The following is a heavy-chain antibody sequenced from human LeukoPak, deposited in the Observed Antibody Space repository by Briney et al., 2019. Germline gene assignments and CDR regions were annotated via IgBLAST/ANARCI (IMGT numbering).Heavy chain of an antibody. CDR1: GGTFSTYA. J-gene: IGHJ4*02. CDR3: ARDRRGCSGGSCYSADY. D-gene: IGHD2-15*01. Sequence: ASVKVSCKASGGTFSTYAISWVRQAPGQGLEWMGGIIPIFGSASYAQNFQGRVTITADESTNTAYMEVSSLRSEDTAVYYCARDRRGCSGGSCYSADYRGQGTLVTVSS. V-gene: IGHV1-69*01. CDR2: IIPIFGSA.